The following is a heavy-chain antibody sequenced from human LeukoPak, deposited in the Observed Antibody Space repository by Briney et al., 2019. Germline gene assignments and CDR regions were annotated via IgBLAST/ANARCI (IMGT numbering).Heavy chain of an antibody. V-gene: IGHV4-34*01. CDR3: ARRPSDWLSSKYYFDY. D-gene: IGHD3/OR15-3a*01. J-gene: IGHJ4*02. Sequence: SETLSLTCAVYGGSLSGYYWSWIRQPPGKGLEWIGEINHSGSTNYNPSLKSRVTISVDTSKNQFSLKLSSVTAADTAVYYCARRPSDWLSSKYYFDYWGQGTLVTVSS. CDR2: INHSGST. CDR1: GGSLSGYY.